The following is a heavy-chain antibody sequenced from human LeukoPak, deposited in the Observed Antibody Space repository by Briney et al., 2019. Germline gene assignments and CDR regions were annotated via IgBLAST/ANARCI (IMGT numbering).Heavy chain of an antibody. Sequence: SETLSLTCTVSGYSISSGYYWGWIRQPPGKGLEWIGSIYHSGSTYYNPSLKSRVTISVDTSKNQFSLKLSSVTAADTAVYYCARDPGGGGEDYWGQGTPVTVSS. CDR1: GYSISSGYY. D-gene: IGHD2-15*01. J-gene: IGHJ4*02. CDR2: IYHSGST. CDR3: ARDPGGGGEDY. V-gene: IGHV4-38-2*02.